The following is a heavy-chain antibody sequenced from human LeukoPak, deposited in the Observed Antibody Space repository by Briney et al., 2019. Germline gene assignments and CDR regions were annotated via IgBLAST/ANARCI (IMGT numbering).Heavy chain of an antibody. Sequence: PGGSLRLSCAASGFTFTSYAMSWVRQAPGKGLEWVSGISGSGGSTYYADSVKGRFTISRDNSKNTLYLQMNSLRAEDTAVYYCARSLRYSSDYWGQGTLVTVSS. CDR3: ARSLRYSSDY. V-gene: IGHV3-23*01. CDR1: GFTFTSYA. D-gene: IGHD6-13*01. CDR2: ISGSGGST. J-gene: IGHJ4*02.